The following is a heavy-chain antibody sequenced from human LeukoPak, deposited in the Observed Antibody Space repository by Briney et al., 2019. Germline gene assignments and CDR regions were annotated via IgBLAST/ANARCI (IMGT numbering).Heavy chain of an antibody. Sequence: SETLSLTCAVYGRSFSGYYWTWIRQTPGKGLEWIGEINHSGITEYNPSLRSRVTISVDTSKNQFSLKLSSVTAADTAIYYCARAVIVVAAATQRNWFDPWGQGTLVTVSS. D-gene: IGHD2-15*01. CDR1: GRSFSGYY. V-gene: IGHV4-34*01. J-gene: IGHJ5*02. CDR3: ARAVIVVAAATQRNWFDP. CDR2: INHSGIT.